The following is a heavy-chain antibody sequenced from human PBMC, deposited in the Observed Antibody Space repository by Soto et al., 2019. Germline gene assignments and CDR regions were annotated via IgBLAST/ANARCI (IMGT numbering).Heavy chain of an antibody. V-gene: IGHV3-23*01. CDR1: GFTLSAYT. CDR3: AKDGRHSSSY. CDR2: ISGSSGNT. J-gene: IGHJ4*02. Sequence: EVQLLESGGGLVQPGGSLRLSCAGSGFTLSAYTMSWVRQAPGKGLEWVSVISGSSGNTYYADSAKGRFTVSRDNSKNTLFLQMNSLRAEDTAIYCCAKDGRHSSSYWGQGTLVTVSS. D-gene: IGHD6-13*01.